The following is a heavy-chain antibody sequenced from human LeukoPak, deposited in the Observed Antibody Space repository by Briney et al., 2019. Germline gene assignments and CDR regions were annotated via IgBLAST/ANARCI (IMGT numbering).Heavy chain of an antibody. CDR1: GGTFSSYA. CDR3: ARDRKGYYDSSGYYRFDAFDI. V-gene: IGHV1-69*13. D-gene: IGHD3-22*01. J-gene: IGHJ3*02. CDR2: IIPIFGTA. Sequence: SVKVSCKASGGTFSSYAISWVRQAPGQGLEWMGGIIPIFGTANYAQKFQGRVTITADESTSTAYMELSSLRSEDTAVYYCARDRKGYYDSSGYYRFDAFDIWGQGTMVTVSS.